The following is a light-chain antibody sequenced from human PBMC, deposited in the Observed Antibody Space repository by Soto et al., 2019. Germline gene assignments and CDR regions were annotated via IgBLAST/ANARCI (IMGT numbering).Light chain of an antibody. Sequence: QSVLTQPPSVSGSPGQSVTISCTGTSSDVGSYNRVSWYQQPPGTAPKLMIYEVNNRPSGVPDRFSGSKSGNTASLTISGLQAEDEAEYYCSSYTSTSTYVFGTGTKVTVL. V-gene: IGLV2-18*02. J-gene: IGLJ1*01. CDR1: SSDVGSYNR. CDR3: SSYTSTSTYV. CDR2: EVN.